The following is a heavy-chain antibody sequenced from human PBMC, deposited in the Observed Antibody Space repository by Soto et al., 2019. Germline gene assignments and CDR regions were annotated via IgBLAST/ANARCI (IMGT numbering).Heavy chain of an antibody. D-gene: IGHD3-22*01. V-gene: IGHV4-30-4*01. Sequence: SETLSLTCTVSGGSISSGDYYWSWIRQPPGKGLEWIGYIYYSGSTYYNPSLKSRVTISVDTSKNQFSLKLSSVTAADTAVYYCARVTPIAGSGYTTTWFDTWGQETLLPVSS. CDR2: IYYSGST. CDR3: ARVTPIAGSGYTTTWFDT. J-gene: IGHJ5*02. CDR1: GGSISSGDYY.